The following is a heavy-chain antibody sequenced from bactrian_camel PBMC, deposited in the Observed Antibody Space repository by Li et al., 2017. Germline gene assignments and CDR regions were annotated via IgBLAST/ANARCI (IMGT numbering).Heavy chain of an antibody. Sequence: HVQLVESGGGSVQAGGSLRLSCAASQDPHALMAWFRQAPGKEREGVATIYTGGDSTYYADSVKGRFTISQDKVANTLYLQMDSLKPEDTAMYYCAAHVSPAPVVWCGAWTRGRPPGSADFGYWGQGTQVTVS. J-gene: IGHJ6*01. CDR3: AAHVSPAPVVWCGAWTRGRPPGSADFGY. D-gene: IGHD2*01. V-gene: IGHV3S54*01. CDR2: IYTGGDST. CDR1: QDPHAL.